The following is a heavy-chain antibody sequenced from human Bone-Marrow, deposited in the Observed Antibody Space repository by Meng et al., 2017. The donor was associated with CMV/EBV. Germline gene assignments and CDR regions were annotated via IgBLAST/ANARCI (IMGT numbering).Heavy chain of an antibody. J-gene: IGHJ4*02. D-gene: IGHD6-19*01. CDR2: IIPIFGTA. Sequence: VHLVHSEGEVKKPGSSVKVSCKASGGTFSIYAISWVRQAPGQGLEWMGGIIPIFGTANYAQKFQGRVTITADESTSTAYMELSSLRSEDTAVYYCASPIAVAGYYFDYWGQGTLVTVSS. CDR3: ASPIAVAGYYFDY. CDR1: GGTFSIYA. V-gene: IGHV1-69*12.